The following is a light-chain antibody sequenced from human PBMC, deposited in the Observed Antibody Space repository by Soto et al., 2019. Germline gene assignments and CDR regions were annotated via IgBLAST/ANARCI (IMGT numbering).Light chain of an antibody. J-gene: IGKJ4*01. CDR2: ESS. CDR3: QQYSSYPLT. V-gene: IGKV3-11*01. CDR1: QTVGIK. Sequence: IVSTHSPSTLSASPCERATLSFVSSQTVGIKLAWYRHRPGQAPRLLIYESSNRATGLPGRFSGSGSGTDFTLTISSLEPEDFAVYYCQQYSSYPLTFGGGTKVDI.